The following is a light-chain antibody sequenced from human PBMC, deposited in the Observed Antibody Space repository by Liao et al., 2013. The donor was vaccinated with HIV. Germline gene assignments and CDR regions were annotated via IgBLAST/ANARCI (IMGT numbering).Light chain of an antibody. V-gene: IGLV3-21*01. CDR1: NIGSKS. CDR2: YDI. J-gene: IGLJ1*01. CDR3: GAWYFSTGV. Sequence: SYVLTQPPSVSVAPGETARITCGGNNIGSKSVHWYQQKAGQTPVLVIYYDIARASGLPERFSGSNSGNTATLTIRGTQAVDEADYFCGAWYFSTGVFGTGTKVTVL.